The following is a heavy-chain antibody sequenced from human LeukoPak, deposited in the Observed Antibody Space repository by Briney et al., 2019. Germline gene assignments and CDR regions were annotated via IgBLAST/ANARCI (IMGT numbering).Heavy chain of an antibody. V-gene: IGHV3-9*01. CDR1: GFSFSGHW. CDR3: AKLDYYDSSGNWFDP. Sequence: GGSLRLSCTASGFSFSGHWMHWARQLPGKGLEWVSGISWNSGSIGYADSVKGRFTISRDNAKNSLYLQMNSLRAEDTALYYCAKLDYYDSSGNWFDPWGQGTLVTVSS. J-gene: IGHJ5*02. D-gene: IGHD3-22*01. CDR2: ISWNSGSI.